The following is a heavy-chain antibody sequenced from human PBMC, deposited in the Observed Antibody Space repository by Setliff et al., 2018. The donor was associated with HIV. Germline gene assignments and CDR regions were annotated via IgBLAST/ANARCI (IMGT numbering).Heavy chain of an antibody. CDR1: GFTFSSYA. CDR2: ISYDGSNK. V-gene: IGHV3-30*04. Sequence: GGSLRLSCEASGFTFSSYAMHWVRQAPGKGLEWVAVISYDGSNKYYADSVKGRFTISRDNSKNTLYLQMNSLRAEDTAVYYCAREWAVAGRGGAFDIWGQGTMVTV. J-gene: IGHJ3*02. D-gene: IGHD6-19*01. CDR3: AREWAVAGRGGAFDI.